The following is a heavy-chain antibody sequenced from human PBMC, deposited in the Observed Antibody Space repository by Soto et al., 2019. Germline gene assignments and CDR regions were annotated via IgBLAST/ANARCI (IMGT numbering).Heavy chain of an antibody. Sequence: GGSLRLSCAASGFTFSSYAMSWVRQAPGKGLEWVSAISGSGGSTYYADSVKGRFTISRDNSKNTLYLQMNSLRAEDKAVYYCAKVGIVVVTAIFEFDYWGQGTLVTVSS. J-gene: IGHJ4*02. CDR1: GFTFSSYA. CDR2: ISGSGGST. CDR3: AKVGIVVVTAIFEFDY. D-gene: IGHD2-21*02. V-gene: IGHV3-23*01.